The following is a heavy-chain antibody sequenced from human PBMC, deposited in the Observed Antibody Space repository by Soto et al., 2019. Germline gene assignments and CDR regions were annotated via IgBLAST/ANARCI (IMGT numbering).Heavy chain of an antibody. J-gene: IGHJ6*02. V-gene: IGHV1-69*13. D-gene: IGHD2-15*01. CDR1: GGTFSSYA. Sequence: SVKVSCKASGGTFSSYAISWVRQAPGQGLEWMGGIIPIFGTANYAQKFQGRVTITADESTSTAYMELSSLRSEDTAVYYCARGVVVAAIRYYYYGMDVWGQGTTVTVSS. CDR2: IIPIFGTA. CDR3: ARGVVVAAIRYYYYGMDV.